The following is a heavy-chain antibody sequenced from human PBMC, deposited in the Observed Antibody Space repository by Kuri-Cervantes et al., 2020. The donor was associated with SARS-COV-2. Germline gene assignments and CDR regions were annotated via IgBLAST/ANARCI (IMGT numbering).Heavy chain of an antibody. J-gene: IGHJ5*02. CDR3: ARASEEHMIVVVITTGGWFDP. CDR1: GGSIGSSHY. Sequence: SETLSLTCTVSGGSIGSSHYWGWIRQPPGKGLEWIGEINHSGSTNYNPSLKSRVTISVDTSKNQFSLKLSSVTAADTAVYYCARASEEHMIVVVITTGGWFDPWGQGTLVTVSS. CDR2: INHSGST. D-gene: IGHD3-22*01. V-gene: IGHV4-34*01.